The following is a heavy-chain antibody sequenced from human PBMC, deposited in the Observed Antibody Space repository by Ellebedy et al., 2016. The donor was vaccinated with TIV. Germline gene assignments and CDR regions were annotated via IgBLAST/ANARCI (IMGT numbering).Heavy chain of an antibody. V-gene: IGHV5-51*01. J-gene: IGHJ4*02. CDR3: ARGSHGYCSSTSCYSYFDY. D-gene: IGHD2-2*03. CDR2: IYPGDSDT. Sequence: GESLKISCKGSGYSFTSYWIGWVRQMPGKGLEWMGIIYPGDSDTRYSPSFQGQVTLSADKSISTAYLQWSSLQASDTAMYYCARGSHGYCSSTSCYSYFDYWGQGTLVTVSS. CDR1: GYSFTSYW.